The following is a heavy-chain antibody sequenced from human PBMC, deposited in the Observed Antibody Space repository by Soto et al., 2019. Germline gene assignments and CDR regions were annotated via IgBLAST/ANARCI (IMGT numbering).Heavy chain of an antibody. Sequence: QVQLQESGPRLVKPSQTLSLTCTVSGGSINTGGYFWSWIRQHPGKGLEWIGYFYSTGSTYYNPSLESRVTIAVDTSENQLSLSLSSVTAADTAVYYCARAKIIRGVMDQFDYWGQGTLVTVSS. J-gene: IGHJ4*02. D-gene: IGHD3-10*01. V-gene: IGHV4-31*03. CDR3: ARAKIIRGVMDQFDY. CDR1: GGSINTGGYF. CDR2: FYSTGST.